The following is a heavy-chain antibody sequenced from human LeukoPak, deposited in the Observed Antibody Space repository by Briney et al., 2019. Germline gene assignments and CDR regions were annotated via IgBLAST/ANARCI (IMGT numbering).Heavy chain of an antibody. J-gene: IGHJ6*02. V-gene: IGHV3-23*01. D-gene: IGHD1-1*01. CDR1: GFTFSSYA. CDR3: ASANGDYYYYGMDV. Sequence: GGSLRLSCAASGFTFSSYAMSWVRQAPGKGLEWVSAISGSGGSTYYADSVKGRFTISRDNSKNTLYLQMNSLRAEDTAVYYCASANGDYYYYGMDVWGQGTTVTVSS. CDR2: ISGSGGST.